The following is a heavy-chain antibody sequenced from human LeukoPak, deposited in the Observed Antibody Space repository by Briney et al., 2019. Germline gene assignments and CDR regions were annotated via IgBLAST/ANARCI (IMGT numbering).Heavy chain of an antibody. CDR2: ISYDGSNK. D-gene: IGHD3-16*01. CDR1: GFTFSSYG. V-gene: IGHV3-30*18. Sequence: PGGSLRLSCAASGFTFSSYGMHWVRQAPGKGLEWVAVISYDGSNKYYADSVKGRFTISRDNSKNTLYLQMNSLRAEDTAVYFCAKDRLQGLFDYWGQGTLVTVSS. J-gene: IGHJ4*02. CDR3: AKDRLQGLFDY.